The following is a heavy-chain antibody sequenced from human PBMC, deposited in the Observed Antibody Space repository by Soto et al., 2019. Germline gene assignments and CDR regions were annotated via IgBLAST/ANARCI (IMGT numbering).Heavy chain of an antibody. D-gene: IGHD2-15*01. J-gene: IGHJ6*03. CDR3: ARITRRNETVVVATPASYDYYYMDV. V-gene: IGHV3-48*01. Sequence: EVQLVESGGGLVQPGGSLRLSCAASGFTFSSYSMNWVRQAPGKGLEWVSYISSSSSTIYYADSVKGRVTISRGNAKNSQYLQIDRLRAEEKAVYYCARITRRNETVVVATPASYDYYYMDVWGKGTTVTVSS. CDR1: GFTFSSYS. CDR2: ISSSSSTI.